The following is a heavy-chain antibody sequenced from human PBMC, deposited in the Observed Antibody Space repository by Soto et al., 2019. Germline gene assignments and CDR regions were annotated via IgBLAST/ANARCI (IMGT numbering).Heavy chain of an antibody. D-gene: IGHD1-26*01. CDR1: GFNFGVFG. Sequence: QIQLVESGGDVVQPGTSLRLSCAASGFNFGVFGMHWVRQAPGKGLEWVAFISGDGINTQYADSVRCRFNLSRDYSRKTMYLHMERLRDEDTALYYCARGNLSFDFDSWGLGTMVTVSS. CDR2: ISGDGINT. J-gene: IGHJ4*02. V-gene: IGHV3-30*03. CDR3: ARGNLSFDFDS.